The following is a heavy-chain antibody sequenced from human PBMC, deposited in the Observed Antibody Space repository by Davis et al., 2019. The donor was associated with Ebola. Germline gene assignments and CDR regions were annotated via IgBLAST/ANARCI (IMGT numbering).Heavy chain of an antibody. CDR2: INSDGSST. CDR3: AKLLTIFGVAPIDY. D-gene: IGHD3-3*01. Sequence: GESLKISCAASGFTLSSYWMHWVRQAPGKGLVWVSRINSDGSSTSYADSVKGRFTISRDNAKNTLYLQMNSLRAEDTAVYYCAKLLTIFGVAPIDYWGQGTLVTVSS. V-gene: IGHV3-74*01. CDR1: GFTLSSYW. J-gene: IGHJ4*02.